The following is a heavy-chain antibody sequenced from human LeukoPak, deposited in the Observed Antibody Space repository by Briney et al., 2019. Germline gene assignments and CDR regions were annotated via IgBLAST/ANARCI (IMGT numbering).Heavy chain of an antibody. CDR3: XXXXYYDSSGYSLRTQYYYYGMDV. Sequence: GGSLRLSCAASGFTFSSYAMHWVRQAPGKGLEYVSAISSNGGSTYYANSVKGRFTISRDNSKNTLYLQMGSLRAEDMAVYYCXXXXYYDSSGYSLRTQYYYYGMDVWGQGTTVTVSS. D-gene: IGHD3-22*01. J-gene: IGHJ6*02. CDR2: ISSNGGST. V-gene: IGHV3-64*01. CDR1: GFTFSSYA.